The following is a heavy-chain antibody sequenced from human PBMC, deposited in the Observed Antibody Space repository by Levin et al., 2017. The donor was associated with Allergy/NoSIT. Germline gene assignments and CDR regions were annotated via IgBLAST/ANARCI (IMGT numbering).Heavy chain of an antibody. CDR1: GYTFTSYA. CDR2: MNPNSGNT. V-gene: IGHV1-8*01. J-gene: IGHJ6*02. CDR3: ARGRVGYFDWLLNYYYYGMDV. Sequence: ASVKVSCKASGYTFTSYAINWVRQATGQGLEWMGWMNPNSGNTGYAQKFQGRVTMTRNTSISTAYMELSSLRSEDTAVYYCARGRVGYFDWLLNYYYYGMDVWGQGTTVTVSS. D-gene: IGHD3-9*01.